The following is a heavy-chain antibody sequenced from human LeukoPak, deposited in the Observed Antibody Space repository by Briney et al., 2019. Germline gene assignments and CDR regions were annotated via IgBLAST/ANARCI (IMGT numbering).Heavy chain of an antibody. Sequence: GGSLRLSCAASGFTFSNHWMHWVRQAPGKGLVWVSRINSDGRRTTYADSVKGRFTISRDNARNTLYLQMNSLRAEDTAVYYCAREGGYSSGPDYWGQGTLVTVSS. V-gene: IGHV3-74*01. J-gene: IGHJ4*02. CDR3: AREGGYSSGPDY. CDR2: INSDGRRT. D-gene: IGHD6-19*01. CDR1: GFTFSNHW.